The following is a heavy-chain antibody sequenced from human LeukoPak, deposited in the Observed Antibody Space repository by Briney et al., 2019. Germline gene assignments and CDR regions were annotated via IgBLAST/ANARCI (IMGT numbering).Heavy chain of an antibody. CDR3: ARGGGLDV. Sequence: GGSLRLSCAASGFTFSSYWMNWARQAPGKGLEWVASINHNGNVNYYVDSVKGRFTISRDNAKNSLYLQMSNLRAEGTAVYFCARGGGLDVWRQAATVTVSS. CDR2: INHNGNVN. J-gene: IGHJ6*02. V-gene: IGHV3-7*03. CDR1: GFTFSSYW. D-gene: IGHD1-26*01.